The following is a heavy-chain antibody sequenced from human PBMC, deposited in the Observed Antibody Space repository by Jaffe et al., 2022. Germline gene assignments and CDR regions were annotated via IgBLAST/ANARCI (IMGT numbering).Heavy chain of an antibody. Sequence: QVQLVQSGAEVKKPGSSVKVSCKASGGTFSSYTISWVRQAPGQGLEWMGRIIPILGIANYAQKFQGRVTITADKSTSTAYMELSSLRSEDTAVYYCASAENCSGGSCSWYYYYMDVWGKGTTVTVSS. CDR2: IIPILGIA. CDR3: ASAENCSGGSCSWYYYYMDV. D-gene: IGHD2-15*01. CDR1: GGTFSSYT. V-gene: IGHV1-69*02. J-gene: IGHJ6*03.